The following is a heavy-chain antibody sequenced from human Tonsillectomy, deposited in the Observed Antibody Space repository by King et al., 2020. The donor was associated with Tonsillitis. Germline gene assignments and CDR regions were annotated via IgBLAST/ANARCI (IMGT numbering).Heavy chain of an antibody. J-gene: IGHJ4*02. CDR1: GYTFTSYG. CDR3: ARAVKDSMTTVTCVLDY. V-gene: IGHV1-18*01. D-gene: IGHD4-17*01. Sequence: QLVQSGAEVKKPGASEKVSCKASGYTFTSYGISWLRQAPGQGLEWMGWISAYNGNTNYAQKLQGRVTMTKDTSTSTAYMELRSLRSDDTAVYYCARAVKDSMTTVTCVLDYWGQGTLVTVSS. CDR2: ISAYNGNT.